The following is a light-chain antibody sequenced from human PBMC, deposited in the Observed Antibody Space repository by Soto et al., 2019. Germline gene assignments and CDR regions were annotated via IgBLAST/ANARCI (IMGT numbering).Light chain of an antibody. CDR3: QQSYNTPLT. Sequence: DIHITQSPSSLSASLGDRVTITCRTSQNISTNLNWYQQKPGEAPNLLIYAASTLQSGVPSRFSGRGSGTDFTLTVSSLQPEDFATYYCQQSYNTPLTFGGGTKVEIK. CDR1: QNISTN. CDR2: AAS. V-gene: IGKV1-39*01. J-gene: IGKJ4*01.